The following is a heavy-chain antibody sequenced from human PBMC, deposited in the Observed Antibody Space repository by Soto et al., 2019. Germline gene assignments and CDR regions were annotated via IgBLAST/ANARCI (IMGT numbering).Heavy chain of an antibody. CDR2: IYYSGRT. CDR1: GGSISSYY. CDR3: ARIRAKSDAFDI. Sequence: PSENLALTCTAAGGSISSYYWSWIRQPAGKGREWIGYIYYSGRTNYNPSLKSRVTISVDTSKNKFSLKLSSVTAADMAVYYFARIRAKSDAFDIWGQGTMVTVSS. V-gene: IGHV4-59*01. J-gene: IGHJ3*02.